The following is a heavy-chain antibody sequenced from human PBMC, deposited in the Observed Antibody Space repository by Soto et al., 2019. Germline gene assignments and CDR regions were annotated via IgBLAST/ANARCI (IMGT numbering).Heavy chain of an antibody. J-gene: IGHJ4*02. CDR3: ARDNPPSCTNGVCYRSSGWEILDY. V-gene: IGHV1-2*06. CDR2: INPNSGGT. Sequence: ASVKVSCKASGYIFTDYYMHWVRQAPGQELGWMGRINPNSGGTNYAQKFQGRVTMTRDTSISTAYTELSSLRSEDTAVYYCARDNPPSCTNGVCYRSSGWEILDYWGQGTLVTVSS. CDR1: GYIFTDYY. D-gene: IGHD2-8*01.